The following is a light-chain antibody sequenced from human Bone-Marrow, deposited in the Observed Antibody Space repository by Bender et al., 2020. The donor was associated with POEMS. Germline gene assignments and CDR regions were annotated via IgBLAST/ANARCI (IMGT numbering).Light chain of an antibody. V-gene: IGLV1-40*01. J-gene: IGLJ3*02. CDR1: SSNIGASYD. CDR3: TSFAGYNTLGV. Sequence: QSVLTQPPSVSGAPGQRVTISCTGSSSNIGASYDVHWYQHLPGTAPKLLIYDNGNRPSEVPDRFSGSKSGNTASLTVSGLQPEDEADYFCTSFAGYNTLGVFGGGTKLTVL. CDR2: DNG.